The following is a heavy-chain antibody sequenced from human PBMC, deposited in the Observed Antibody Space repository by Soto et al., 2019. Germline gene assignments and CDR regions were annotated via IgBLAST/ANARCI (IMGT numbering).Heavy chain of an antibody. CDR3: AREYYYDSSGFFGDYYYYGMGV. V-gene: IGHV5-51*01. Sequence: GDSLKISCKGSGYSFTSYWVAWVRQMPGKGLEWMGIIYPGDSDTRYSPSFQGQVTISADKSISTAYLQWSSLKASDSAMYYCAREYYYDSSGFFGDYYYYGMGVWGQGTTVTVSS. CDR2: IYPGDSDT. D-gene: IGHD3-22*01. J-gene: IGHJ6*02. CDR1: GYSFTSYW.